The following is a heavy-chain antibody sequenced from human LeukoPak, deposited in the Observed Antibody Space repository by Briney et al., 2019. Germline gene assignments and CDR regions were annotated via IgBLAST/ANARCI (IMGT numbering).Heavy chain of an antibody. V-gene: IGHV3-74*01. CDR2: INSDGSST. Sequence: GGSLRLSCAASGFTFSSYWMHWVRQAPGKGLVWVSRINSDGSSTSYADSVKGRFTISRDNAKNTLYLQMNSLRAEDTAVYYCVQEGPRGLAFDIWGQGTKVTVSS. CDR1: GFTFSSYW. CDR3: VQEGPRGLAFDI. J-gene: IGHJ3*02.